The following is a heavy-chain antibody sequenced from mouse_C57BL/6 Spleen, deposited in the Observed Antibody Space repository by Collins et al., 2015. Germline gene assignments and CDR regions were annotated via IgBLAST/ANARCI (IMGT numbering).Heavy chain of an antibody. Sequence: EQGLEWIGWIDPENGNTIYDPKFQGKASITADTSSNTAYLQLSSLTSEDTAVYYCAVYDYDYAMDYWGQGTSVTVSS. V-gene: IGHV14-1*02. D-gene: IGHD2-4*01. CDR3: AVYDYDYAMDY. CDR2: IDPENGNT. J-gene: IGHJ4*01.